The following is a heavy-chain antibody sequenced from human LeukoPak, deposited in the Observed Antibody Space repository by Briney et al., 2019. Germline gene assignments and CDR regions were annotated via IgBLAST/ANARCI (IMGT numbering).Heavy chain of an antibody. Sequence: SETLSLTCTVSGYSISSGYYWGWIRQPPGKGLEWIGSIYHSGSTNYNPSLKSRVTISVDTSKNQFSLKLSSVTAADTAVYYCARTTMVRGTYYMDVWGKGTTVTVSS. V-gene: IGHV4-38-2*02. CDR1: GYSISSGYY. J-gene: IGHJ6*03. CDR2: IYHSGST. D-gene: IGHD3-10*01. CDR3: ARTTMVRGTYYMDV.